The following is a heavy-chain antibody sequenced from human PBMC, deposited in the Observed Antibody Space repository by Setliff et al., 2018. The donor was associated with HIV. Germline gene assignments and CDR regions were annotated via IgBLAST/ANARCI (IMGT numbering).Heavy chain of an antibody. CDR2: INPKTGDT. Sequence: GASVKVSCKASGYTFTDYFMHWVRQAPGQGLEWMGRINPKTGDTKYKQKFQGRVTMTRDASINTAYMALSSLTSDDTAVYYCARDCSIKSRESNWFDPWGQGTLVTVSS. CDR3: ARDCSIKSRESNWFDP. D-gene: IGHD2-2*01. CDR1: GYTFTDYF. V-gene: IGHV1-2*06. J-gene: IGHJ5*02.